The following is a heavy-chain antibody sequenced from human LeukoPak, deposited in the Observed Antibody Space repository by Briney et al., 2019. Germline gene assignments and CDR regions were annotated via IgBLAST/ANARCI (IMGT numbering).Heavy chain of an antibody. V-gene: IGHV1-18*01. J-gene: IGHJ4*02. CDR3: AKDREFIVVVPAATHFDY. CDR2: ISAYNGNT. Sequence: ASVKVSCKASGYTFTSYGISWVRQAPGQGLEWMGWISAYNGNTNYAQKLQGRVTMTTDTSTSTAYMELRSLRSDDTAVYYCAKDREFIVVVPAATHFDYWGQGTLVTVSS. D-gene: IGHD2-2*01. CDR1: GYTFTSYG.